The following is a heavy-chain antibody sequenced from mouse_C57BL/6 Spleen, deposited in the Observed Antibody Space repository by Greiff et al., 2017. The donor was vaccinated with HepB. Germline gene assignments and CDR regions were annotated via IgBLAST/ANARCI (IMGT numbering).Heavy chain of an antibody. V-gene: IGHV14-2*01. CDR2: IDPQDGET. Sequence: VQLQQSGAELVKPGASVKLSCTASGFNIKDYYMHWVKQRTEQGLEWIGRIDPQDGETKYAPNFQGKATITADTSSNTAYMQLSSLTSENTAVYYCAKDDYDGLYAMDYWGQGTSVTVAS. J-gene: IGHJ4*01. D-gene: IGHD2-4*01. CDR1: GFNIKDYY. CDR3: AKDDYDGLYAMDY.